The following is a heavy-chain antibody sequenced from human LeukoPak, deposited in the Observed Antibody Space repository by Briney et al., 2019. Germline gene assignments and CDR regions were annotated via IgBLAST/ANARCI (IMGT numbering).Heavy chain of an antibody. D-gene: IGHD3-10*01. CDR1: GGSISSYY. CDR3: ARDVFGSGSDVALWYYYGMDV. V-gene: IGHV4-38-2*02. J-gene: IGHJ6*02. Sequence: PSETLSLTCTVSGGSISSYYWSWIRQPPGKGLEWIGSIYHSGSTYYNPSLKSRVTISVDTSKNQFSLKLSSVTAADTAVYYCARDVFGSGSDVALWYYYGMDVWGQGTTVTVSS. CDR2: IYHSGST.